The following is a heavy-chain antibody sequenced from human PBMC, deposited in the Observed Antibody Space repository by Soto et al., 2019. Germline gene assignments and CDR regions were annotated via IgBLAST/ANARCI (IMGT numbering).Heavy chain of an antibody. Sequence: SETLSLTCAVSGGSISSSNWWSWVRQPPGKGLEWIGEIYHSGSTNYNPSLKSRVTISVDKSKNQFSLKLSSVTAADTAVYYCARDRGRVDIVVVPAANDAFDIWGQGTMVTVSS. J-gene: IGHJ3*02. CDR1: GGSISSSNW. CDR3: ARDRGRVDIVVVPAANDAFDI. V-gene: IGHV4-4*02. CDR2: IYHSGST. D-gene: IGHD2-2*01.